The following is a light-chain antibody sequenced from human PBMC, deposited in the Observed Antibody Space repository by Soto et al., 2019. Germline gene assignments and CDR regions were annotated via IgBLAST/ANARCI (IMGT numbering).Light chain of an antibody. CDR1: QNIDNY. CDR3: QQYGSSGT. J-gene: IGKJ1*01. Sequence: DIQMTQSPSSLSASVGDRVTITCRASQNIDNYLNWYQQKPGKAPKVLIYAASNLQSGVPSRFSGSGSGTDFTLTISRLEPEDFAVYYCQQYGSSGTFGQGTKVDI. V-gene: IGKV1-39*01. CDR2: AAS.